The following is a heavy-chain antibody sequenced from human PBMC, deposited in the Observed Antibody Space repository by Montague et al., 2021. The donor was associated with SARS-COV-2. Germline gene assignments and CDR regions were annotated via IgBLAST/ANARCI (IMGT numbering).Heavy chain of an antibody. V-gene: IGHV3-7*01. CDR2: INHDGSET. D-gene: IGHD3-22*01. Sequence: SLRLSCAASGFTFRSYWMSWVRQAPGKGLEWVAHINHDGSETYYVDSVKGRFTISRDNAKNTLYLQMNSLRAEDTAVYYCTRGPYFEYYDSSGFYGQHTTWHFDLWGRGTLVTVSS. CDR3: TRGPYFEYYDSSGFYGQHTTWHFDL. J-gene: IGHJ2*01. CDR1: GFTFRSYW.